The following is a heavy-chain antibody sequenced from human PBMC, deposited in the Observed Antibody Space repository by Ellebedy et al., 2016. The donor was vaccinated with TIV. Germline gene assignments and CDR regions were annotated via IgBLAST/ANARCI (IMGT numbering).Heavy chain of an antibody. Sequence: GGSLRLXXAASGFAFSRCAMHWVRQTPGKGLEWVATISYHGRNKFYAGAVKGRFSISRDNSMNTLYLQANSLRAEDTAVYYCARDSWGGSFLVANYFDSWGQGTLVSVSS. V-gene: IGHV3-30*04. CDR1: GFAFSRCA. CDR2: ISYHGRNK. D-gene: IGHD2-15*01. J-gene: IGHJ4*02. CDR3: ARDSWGGSFLVANYFDS.